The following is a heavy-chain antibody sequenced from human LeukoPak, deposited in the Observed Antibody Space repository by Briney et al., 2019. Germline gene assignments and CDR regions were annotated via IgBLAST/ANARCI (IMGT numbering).Heavy chain of an antibody. Sequence: SETLSLTCAVYGGSFSGYYWSWIRQPPGKGLEWIGEINHSGSTNYIPSLESRVTLSVDTSKNQFSLNLNSVTAADTAVYYCARGRRRVNWFDPWGQGTLVTVSS. CDR3: ARGRRRVNWFDP. CDR1: GGSFSGYY. J-gene: IGHJ5*02. CDR2: INHSGST. D-gene: IGHD1-14*01. V-gene: IGHV4-34*01.